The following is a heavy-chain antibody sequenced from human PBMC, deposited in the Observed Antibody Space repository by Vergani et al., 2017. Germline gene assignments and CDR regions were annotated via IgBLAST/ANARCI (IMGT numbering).Heavy chain of an antibody. CDR2: IYYSGST. CDR1: GGFVSSTSYY. CDR3: ARSIQLASKDY. J-gene: IGHJ4*02. D-gene: IGHD5-18*01. Sequence: QLQLQESGPGLVKTSETLSLTCTVSGGFVSSTSYYWGWIRQPPGKGLEWIGSIYYSGSTYYNPSLKSRVTISVDTSKNQFSLKLSSVTAADTAVYYCARSIQLASKDYWGQGTLVTVSS. V-gene: IGHV4-39*01.